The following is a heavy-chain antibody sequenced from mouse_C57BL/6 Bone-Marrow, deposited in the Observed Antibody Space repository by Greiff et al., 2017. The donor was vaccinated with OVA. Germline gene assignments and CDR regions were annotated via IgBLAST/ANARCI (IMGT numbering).Heavy chain of an antibody. V-gene: IGHV14-4*01. D-gene: IGHD2-1*01. Sequence: VQLQQSGAELVRPGASVKLSCTASGFNIKDDYMHWVKQRPEQGLEWIGWIDPENGDTEYASEFQGKATITADTSSNTAYLQLSSLTSEDTAVYYCTSLWYPYWGQGTTLTVSS. CDR2: IDPENGDT. J-gene: IGHJ2*01. CDR3: TSLWYPY. CDR1: GFNIKDDY.